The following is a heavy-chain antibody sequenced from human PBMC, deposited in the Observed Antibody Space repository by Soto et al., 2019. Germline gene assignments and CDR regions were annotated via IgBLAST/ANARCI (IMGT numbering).Heavy chain of an antibody. J-gene: IGHJ6*02. V-gene: IGHV6-1*01. Sequence: SQTLSLTCAISGDSVSSNSAAWNWIRQSPSRGLEWLGRTYYRSKWYNDYAVSVKSRITINPDTSKNQFSLQLNSVTPEDTAVYYCARGQSGYSSGWRTHYYYYGMDVWGQGTKVTVSS. CDR1: GDSVSSNSAA. CDR2: TYYRSKWYN. CDR3: ARGQSGYSSGWRTHYYYYGMDV. D-gene: IGHD6-19*01.